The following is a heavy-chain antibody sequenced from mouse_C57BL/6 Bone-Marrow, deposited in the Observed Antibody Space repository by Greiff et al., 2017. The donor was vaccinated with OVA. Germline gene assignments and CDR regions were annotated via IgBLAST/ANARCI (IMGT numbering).Heavy chain of an antibody. J-gene: IGHJ2*01. Sequence: EVKLVESEGGLVQPGSSMKLSCTASGFTFSDYYMAWVRQVPEKGLEWVANINYDGSSTYYLDSLKSRFIISRDNAKNILYLHMSRLKSEDTATYYSARERELGRGDIDYWGQGTTLTVSS. CDR1: GFTFSDYY. D-gene: IGHD4-1*01. CDR2: INYDGSST. V-gene: IGHV5-16*01. CDR3: ARERELGRGDIDY.